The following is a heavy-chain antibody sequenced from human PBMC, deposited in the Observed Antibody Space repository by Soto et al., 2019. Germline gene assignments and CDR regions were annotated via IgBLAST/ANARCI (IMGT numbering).Heavy chain of an antibody. V-gene: IGHV4-59*01. Sequence: SETLSLTCTVSGGSIGSFYWSWIRQPPGKGLEWIANIHYSGNTNYNPSLKSRVSISVDTSRNQVSLKVNSVTAADTAVYYCARVDNYLPSTWGQGTLVTVSS. CDR1: GGSIGSFY. D-gene: IGHD3-10*01. CDR2: IHYSGNT. J-gene: IGHJ5*02. CDR3: ARVDNYLPST.